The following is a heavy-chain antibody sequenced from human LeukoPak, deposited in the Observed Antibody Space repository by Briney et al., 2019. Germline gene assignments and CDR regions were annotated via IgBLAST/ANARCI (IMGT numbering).Heavy chain of an antibody. CDR3: ARGRRCSSTSCYTSYYYYYMDV. D-gene: IGHD2-2*02. V-gene: IGHV4-34*01. Sequence: PSETLSLTCAVYGGSFSGYYWSWIRQPPGKGLEWIGEINHSGSTNYNPSLKSRVTISVDTSKNQFSLKLSSVTAADTAVYYSARGRRCSSTSCYTSYYYYYMDVWGKGTTVTLSS. CDR1: GGSFSGYY. CDR2: INHSGST. J-gene: IGHJ6*03.